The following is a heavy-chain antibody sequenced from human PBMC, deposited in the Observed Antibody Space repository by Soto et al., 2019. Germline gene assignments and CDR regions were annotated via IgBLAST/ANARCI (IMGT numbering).Heavy chain of an antibody. V-gene: IGHV3-53*02. CDR2: TYTGGNS. Sequence: EVQLVETGGGLIQPGGSLSLSCAASGFNVSSKYMHWVRQAPGKGLEWVSLTYTGGNSFYASSVKGRFIVSRDISKNTSYLQMNSLSAEDTAVYYCAREGFPYGLDYWGQGSLVTVSS. J-gene: IGHJ4*02. CDR1: GFNVSSKY. CDR3: AREGFPYGLDY. D-gene: IGHD3-10*01.